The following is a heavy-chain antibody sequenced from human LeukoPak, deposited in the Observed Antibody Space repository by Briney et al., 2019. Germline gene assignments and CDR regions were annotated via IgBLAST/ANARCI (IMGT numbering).Heavy chain of an antibody. V-gene: IGHV3-15*01. CDR3: TTEEIAAVSDY. Sequence: GGSLRLSCAASGFTFSNAWMSWVRQAPGKGLEWVGRIKSKTDGGTTDYAAPVKGRFTIPRDDSKNTLHLQMNSLKTEDTAVYYCTTEEIAAVSDYWGQGTLVTVSS. J-gene: IGHJ4*02. D-gene: IGHD6-13*01. CDR2: IKSKTDGGTT. CDR1: GFTFSNAW.